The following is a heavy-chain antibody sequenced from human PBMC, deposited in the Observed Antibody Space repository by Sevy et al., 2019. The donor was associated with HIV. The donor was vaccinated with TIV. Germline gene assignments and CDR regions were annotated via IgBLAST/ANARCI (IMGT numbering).Heavy chain of an antibody. CDR1: GGSITSLY. D-gene: IGHD1-26*01. J-gene: IGHJ4*02. V-gene: IGHV4-59*08. Sequence: SLTCTVSGGSITSLYWNWIRQPPGKGLEWIANIYYNDHINYNPSLKSRVTLSLDTSKNQFSLSLSSVTAADTAMYYCAGENAWGRGYSWGQGTLVTVSS. CDR2: IYYNDHI. CDR3: AGENAWGRGYS.